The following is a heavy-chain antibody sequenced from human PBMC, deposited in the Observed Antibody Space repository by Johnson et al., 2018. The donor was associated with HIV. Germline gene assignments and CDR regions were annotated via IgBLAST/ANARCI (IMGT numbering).Heavy chain of an antibody. CDR1: GFTFSSYA. CDR3: ARGPHEVVVVAATSAFDI. CDR2: ISYDGSNK. D-gene: IGHD2-15*01. Sequence: VQLVESGGGVVQPGRSLRLSCAPSGFTFSSYAMHWVRQAPGKGLEWVAVISYDGSNKYYADSVKGRFTISRDNSKNTLYLQMNSLRAEDTAVYYCARGPHEVVVVAATSAFDIWGQGTMVTVSS. V-gene: IGHV3-30-3*01. J-gene: IGHJ3*02.